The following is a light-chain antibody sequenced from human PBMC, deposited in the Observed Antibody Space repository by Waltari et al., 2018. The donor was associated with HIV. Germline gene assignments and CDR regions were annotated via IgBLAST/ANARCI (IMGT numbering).Light chain of an antibody. J-gene: IGLJ2*01. CDR3: AAWDDSLSGYVV. CDR2: RNN. Sequence: QSVLTQPPSASGTPGQRVTLSCSGSSSNIGSNYVYWYQQLPGTAPKLLIKRNNQRRSGVPDRCSGSKSGTSASLAISGLRSEDEADDYCAAWDDSLSGYVVFGGGTKLTVL. CDR1: SSNIGSNY. V-gene: IGLV1-47*01.